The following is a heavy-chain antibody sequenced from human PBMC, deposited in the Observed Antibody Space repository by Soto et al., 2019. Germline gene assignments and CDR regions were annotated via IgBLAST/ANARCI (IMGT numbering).Heavy chain of an antibody. V-gene: IGHV4-31*03. CDR3: ATTYYYDSSGYPRKDAFDI. D-gene: IGHD3-22*01. CDR2: IYYSGST. CDR1: GGSISSGGYY. Sequence: QVQLQESGPGLVKPSQTLSLTCTVSGGSISSGGYYWSWIRQHPGKRLEWIGYIYYSGSTYYNPSLKSRVTISVDTSKNQFSLKLSSVTAADTAVYYCATTYYYDSSGYPRKDAFDIWGQGTMVTVSS. J-gene: IGHJ3*02.